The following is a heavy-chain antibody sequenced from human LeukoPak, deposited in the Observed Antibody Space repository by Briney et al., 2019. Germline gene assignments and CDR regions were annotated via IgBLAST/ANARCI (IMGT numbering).Heavy chain of an antibody. CDR1: GFTFSGYW. V-gene: IGHV3-7*04. J-gene: IGHJ3*02. Sequence: GGSLRLSCAASGFTFSGYWVNWVRQAPGKGLEWVANIKQDGSEKYYVYSVKGRFTISRDNAKNSLYLQMSSLRAEDTAVYYCARPGRADAFDIWGQGTMVTVSS. CDR3: ARPGRADAFDI. CDR2: IKQDGSEK.